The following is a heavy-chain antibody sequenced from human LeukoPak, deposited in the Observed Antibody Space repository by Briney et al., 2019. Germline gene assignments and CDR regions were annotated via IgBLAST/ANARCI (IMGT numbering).Heavy chain of an antibody. CDR3: ARQVYSGTHYFDY. CDR2: ISDSGST. D-gene: IGHD1-26*01. J-gene: IGHJ4*02. CDR1: GGSISSYY. Sequence: SETLSLTCTVSGGSISSYYWSWIRQPPGQGLEWIGYISDSGSTNYNPFLKSRVTISVDTSKNQFSLRLSSVTAADTAVYYCARQVYSGTHYFDYWGQGTLVTVSS. V-gene: IGHV4-59*08.